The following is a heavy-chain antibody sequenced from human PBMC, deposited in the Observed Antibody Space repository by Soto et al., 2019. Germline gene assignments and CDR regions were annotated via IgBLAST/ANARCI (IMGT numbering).Heavy chain of an antibody. V-gene: IGHV3-23*01. J-gene: IGHJ1*01. CDR2: ISGSGDTT. CDR1: GFTFSSYA. Sequence: GGSLRLSWVASGFTFSSYAMSCVRQAPGKGLEWVSAISGSGDTTYYPDSLKGRFTVSRDISKNALYLQMNSLRAEDTAVYYCAKEGLYCTTTTCYGSGYFQDWGQGTLVTVSS. D-gene: IGHD2-2*01. CDR3: AKEGLYCTTTTCYGSGYFQD.